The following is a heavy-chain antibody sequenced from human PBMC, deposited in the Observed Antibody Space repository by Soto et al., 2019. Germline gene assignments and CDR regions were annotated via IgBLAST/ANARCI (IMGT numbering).Heavy chain of an antibody. V-gene: IGHV3-30-3*01. CDR1: GFTVSSYA. CDR2: ISYDGSNK. D-gene: IGHD6-19*01. J-gene: IGHJ4*02. CDR3: ARDREGGWLVISHDFDY. Sequence: QVQLVESGGGVVQPGRSLRLSCAASGFTVSSYAMHWVRQAPGKGLEWVAVISYDGSNKYYADSVKGRFTISRDNSKNTLYLQMNSLRAGDTAVYYCARDREGGWLVISHDFDYWGQGTLVTVSS.